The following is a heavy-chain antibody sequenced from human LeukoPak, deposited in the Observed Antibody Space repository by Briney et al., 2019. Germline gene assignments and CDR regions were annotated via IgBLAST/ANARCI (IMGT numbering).Heavy chain of an antibody. CDR1: GCTLSPYA. D-gene: IGHD1-26*01. CDR3: RTWDLYHSLDV. Sequence: GGSLRLSCAASGCTLSPYAIHWVRQPPGQGLEWVAEINADGGRTYYADYVEGRFTISRDNSKDSLYLQLNSLTTDDTALYYCRTWDLYHSLDVRGQGTTVTVSS. CDR2: INADGGRT. J-gene: IGHJ6*02. V-gene: IGHV3-43*02.